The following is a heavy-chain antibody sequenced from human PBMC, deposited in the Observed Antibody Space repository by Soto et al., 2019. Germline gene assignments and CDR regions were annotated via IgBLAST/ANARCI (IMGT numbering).Heavy chain of an antibody. J-gene: IGHJ3*02. CDR3: ARDRLLRFLDAFDI. Sequence: ASVKGSCKASGYTFTIYSMHWVRQAPGQRLEWMGWVNAGNGNTKYSQKFQGRVTITRDTSASTAYMELSSLRSEDTAVYYCARDRLLRFLDAFDIWGQGTMVTVSS. CDR2: VNAGNGNT. CDR1: GYTFTIYS. D-gene: IGHD3-3*01. V-gene: IGHV1-3*01.